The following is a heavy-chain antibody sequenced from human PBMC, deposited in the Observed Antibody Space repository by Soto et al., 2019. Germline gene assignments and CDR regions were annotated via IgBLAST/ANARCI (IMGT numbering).Heavy chain of an antibody. V-gene: IGHV3-21*01. CDR1: GFTFSSYS. J-gene: IGHJ4*02. CDR2: ISSSSSYI. CDR3: ASEYYDSSGYSTPDY. D-gene: IGHD3-22*01. Sequence: VESAGGLVKPGGSLRLSCAASGFTFSSYSMNWVRQAPGKGLEWVSSISSSSSYIYYADSVKGRFTISGDNAKKSLYLQMNSLRAEDTAVYYCASEYYDSSGYSTPDYWGQGTLVTVSS.